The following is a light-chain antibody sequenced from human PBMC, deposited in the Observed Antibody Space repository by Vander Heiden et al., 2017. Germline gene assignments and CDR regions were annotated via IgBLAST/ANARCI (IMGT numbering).Light chain of an antibody. J-gene: IGLJ3*02. V-gene: IGLV2-14*01. Sequence: QSATVSGSPGQSIPISCTGTSSDIGGYNFVSWYQQHPGKAPKLMIYDVSNRPSGVSNRFSGSRSGNTASLTISRLQAEDEADYYCSSYTSSTTMFGGGTKVTVL. CDR1: SSDIGGYNF. CDR3: SSYTSSTTM. CDR2: DVS.